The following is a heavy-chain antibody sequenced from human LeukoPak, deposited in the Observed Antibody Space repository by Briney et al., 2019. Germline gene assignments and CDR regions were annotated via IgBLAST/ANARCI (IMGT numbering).Heavy chain of an antibody. V-gene: IGHV1-69*04. CDR3: ARDWGYSYGFYAFDI. D-gene: IGHD5-18*01. CDR1: GGTFSSYA. J-gene: IGHJ3*02. CDR2: IIPILGIA. Sequence: GASVKVSCKASGGTFSSYAISWVRQAPGQGLEWMGRIIPILGIANYAQKFQGRVTITADKSTSTAYMELSSLRSEDTAVYYCARDWGYSYGFYAFDIWGQGTMVTVSS.